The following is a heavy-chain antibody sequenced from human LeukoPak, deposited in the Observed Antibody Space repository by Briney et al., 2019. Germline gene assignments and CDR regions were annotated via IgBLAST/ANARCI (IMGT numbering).Heavy chain of an antibody. CDR1: GFTFSSHW. CDR2: IKQDGSEK. CDR3: ARGEVTLDY. V-gene: IGHV3-7*01. J-gene: IGHJ4*02. Sequence: GGSLRLSCAASGFTFSSHWMSWVRQAPGKGLEWVANIKQDGSEKYYVDSVKGRFTISRDNAKNSLYLQMNTLRAEDTAVYYCARGEVTLDYWGQGTLVTVSS. D-gene: IGHD2-21*02.